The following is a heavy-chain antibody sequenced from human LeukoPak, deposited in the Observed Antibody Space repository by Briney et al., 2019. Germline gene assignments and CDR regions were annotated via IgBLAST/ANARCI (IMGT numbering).Heavy chain of an antibody. Sequence: GGSLRLSCAASEFDFSSHAMTWVRQAPGKGLEWVSAISISGSKTYYADSVKGRFTISRDSSKNTLYLQMNSLRAEDTAVYYCANEIRPNDYWGQGTQVTVSS. J-gene: IGHJ4*02. CDR2: ISISGSKT. CDR1: EFDFSSHA. CDR3: ANEIRPNDY. D-gene: IGHD4-17*01. V-gene: IGHV3-23*01.